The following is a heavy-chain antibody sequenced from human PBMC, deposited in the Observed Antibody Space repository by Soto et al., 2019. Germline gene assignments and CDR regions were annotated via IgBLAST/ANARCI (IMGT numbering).Heavy chain of an antibody. CDR2: ISSNGGST. CDR3: ARDYDYILTGMVDY. J-gene: IGHJ4*02. Sequence: EVQLVESGGGLVQPGGSLRLSCAASGFTFSSYAMHWVRQAPGKGLEYVSAISSNGGSTYYANSVKGRFTISRDNSKNTLYLQMGSPRAEDMAVYYCARDYDYILTGMVDYWGQGTLVTVSS. D-gene: IGHD3-9*01. CDR1: GFTFSSYA. V-gene: IGHV3-64*01.